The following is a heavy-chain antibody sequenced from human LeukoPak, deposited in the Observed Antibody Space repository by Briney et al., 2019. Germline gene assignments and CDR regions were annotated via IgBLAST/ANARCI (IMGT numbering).Heavy chain of an antibody. Sequence: GGSLRLSCAASGFIFSNDAMHWVRQAPGKGLEWVAFIWFDGSNKHYADSVKGRFTIFRDNSEDTLYLQMNSLRAEDTAVYYCVRDPSGSGFAFDSWGQGALVTVSS. CDR3: VRDPSGSGFAFDS. CDR1: GFIFSNDA. V-gene: IGHV3-33*01. D-gene: IGHD1-1*01. CDR2: IWFDGSNK. J-gene: IGHJ4*02.